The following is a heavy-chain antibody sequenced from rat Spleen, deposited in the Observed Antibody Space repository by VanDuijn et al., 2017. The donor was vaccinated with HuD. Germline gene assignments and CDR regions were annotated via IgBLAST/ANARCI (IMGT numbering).Heavy chain of an antibody. CDR1: DYSITSNY. CDR2: ISYSGST. D-gene: IGHD1-6*01. Sequence: EVQLQESGPGLVKPSQSLSLTCSVTDYSITSNYWDWIRKFPGNKMEWIGHISYSGSTNYNPSLKSRLSITRDTSKNQFFLQLNSVTTEDTATYYCARLDILRIMGWGQGVMVTVSS. CDR3: ARLDILRIMG. V-gene: IGHV3-1*01. J-gene: IGHJ2*01.